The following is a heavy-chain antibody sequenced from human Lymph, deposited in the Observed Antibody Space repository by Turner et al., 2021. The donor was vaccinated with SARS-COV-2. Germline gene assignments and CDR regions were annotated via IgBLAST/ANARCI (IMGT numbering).Heavy chain of an antibody. CDR1: GFTFRSYA. CDR3: ARDDREFWSGYYTHYYYYGMDV. J-gene: IGHJ6*02. CDR2: IPYDGSNK. V-gene: IGHV3-30*04. Sequence: QVQLVESGGGVVQPGRSLRLSCAASGFTFRSYAMHWVRQAPGKGLEWVAVIPYDGSNKNYADSVKGRFTISRDNSKNTLYLQMNSLRAEDTAVYYCARDDREFWSGYYTHYYYYGMDVWGQGTTVTVSS. D-gene: IGHD3-3*01.